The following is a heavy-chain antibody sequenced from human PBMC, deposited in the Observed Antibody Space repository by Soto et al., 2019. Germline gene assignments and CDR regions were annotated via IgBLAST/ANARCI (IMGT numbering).Heavy chain of an antibody. D-gene: IGHD3-9*01. CDR3: TRDRGGMTGSPFY. CDR1: GIAFRGYA. Sequence: QVQVVESGGGVVQPGTSLRLSCTVSGIAFRGYALHWVRQAPGKGLEWVAAMSHDGANKYYADSVKGRFTISRDNSKNTLYLEMNSLRPEDTAVYYCTRDRGGMTGSPFYWGQGTLVTVSS. J-gene: IGHJ4*02. V-gene: IGHV3-30-3*01. CDR2: MSHDGANK.